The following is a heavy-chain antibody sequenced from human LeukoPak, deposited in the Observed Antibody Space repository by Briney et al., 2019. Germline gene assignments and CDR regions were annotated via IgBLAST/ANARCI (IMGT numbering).Heavy chain of an antibody. D-gene: IGHD6-13*01. J-gene: IGHJ4*02. Sequence: GGSLRLSCAASGITFNSYTMNWVRQAPGKGLEWVSSISSSSSYIKYADSVKGRFTISRDNAKNSLYLQMNSLRAEDTAVYYCARVAAAGTYYFDYWGQGTLVTVSS. CDR1: GITFNSYT. CDR2: ISSSSSYI. V-gene: IGHV3-21*01. CDR3: ARVAAAGTYYFDY.